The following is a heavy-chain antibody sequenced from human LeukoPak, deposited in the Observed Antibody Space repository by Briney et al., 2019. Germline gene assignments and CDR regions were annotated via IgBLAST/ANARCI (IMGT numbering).Heavy chain of an antibody. CDR2: IYYSGST. CDR3: ASSDYGDLYYFDY. CDR1: GGSISSYY. D-gene: IGHD4-17*01. V-gene: IGHV4-59*01. Sequence: SETLSLTCTVSGGSISSYYWSWIRQPPGKGLEWIGYIYYSGSTNYSPSLKSRVTISVDTSKNQFSLKLSSVTAADTAVYYCASSDYGDLYYFDYWGQGTLVTVSS. J-gene: IGHJ4*02.